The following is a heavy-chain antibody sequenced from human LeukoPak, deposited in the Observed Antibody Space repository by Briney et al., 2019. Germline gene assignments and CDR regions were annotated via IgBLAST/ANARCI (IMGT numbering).Heavy chain of an antibody. Sequence: GESLKISCKGSGYSFSSYWIGWVRQMPGKGLEWMGIISPGDSETRYSPSFQGQVTISVDKSISTAYLQWSTLKASDTAMYYCARLEGRWSLDYWGQGTLVTVSS. CDR3: ARLEGRWSLDY. V-gene: IGHV5-51*01. CDR2: ISPGDSET. J-gene: IGHJ4*02. CDR1: GYSFSSYW. D-gene: IGHD2-15*01.